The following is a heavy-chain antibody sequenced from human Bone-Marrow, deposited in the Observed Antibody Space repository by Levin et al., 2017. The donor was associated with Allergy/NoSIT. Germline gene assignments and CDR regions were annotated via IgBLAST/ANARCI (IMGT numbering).Heavy chain of an antibody. Sequence: TGGSLRLSCAASGFTFRTHDMHWVRQGTGKGLEWVSTIGTAGDTYYPDSVRGRFTISRENAKNSLYLQMNGLSAGSTAVYYCARYNYEYNALDIWGQGTMVTVSS. V-gene: IGHV3-13*01. D-gene: IGHD5-18*01. CDR3: ARYNYEYNALDI. CDR1: GFTFRTHD. J-gene: IGHJ3*02. CDR2: IGTAGDT.